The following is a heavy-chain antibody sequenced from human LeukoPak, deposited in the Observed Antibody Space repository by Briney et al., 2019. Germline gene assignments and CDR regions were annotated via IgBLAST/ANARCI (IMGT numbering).Heavy chain of an antibody. CDR1: GYTFTSYY. V-gene: IGHV1-46*01. CDR2: INPSGGST. J-gene: IGHJ4*02. Sequence: ASVKVSRKASGYTFTSYYMHWVRQAPGQGLEWMGIINPSGGSTSYAQKFQGRVTMTRDMSTSTVYMELSSLRSEDTAVYYCARTHSSGWYYFDYWGQGTLVTVSS. CDR3: ARTHSSGWYYFDY. D-gene: IGHD6-19*01.